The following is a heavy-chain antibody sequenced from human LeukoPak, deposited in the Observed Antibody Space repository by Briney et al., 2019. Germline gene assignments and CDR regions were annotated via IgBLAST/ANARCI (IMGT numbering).Heavy chain of an antibody. V-gene: IGHV3-15*01. CDR1: GFTFSRYS. D-gene: IGHD3-10*01. CDR2: IKSKTDGGTT. CDR3: TTGPFGYYYMDV. Sequence: GGSLRLSCAASGFTFSRYSMNWVRQAPGKGLEWVGRIKSKTDGGTTDYAAPVKGRFTISRDDSKNTLYLQMNSLKTEDTAVYYCTTGPFGYYYMDVWGKGTTVTISS. J-gene: IGHJ6*03.